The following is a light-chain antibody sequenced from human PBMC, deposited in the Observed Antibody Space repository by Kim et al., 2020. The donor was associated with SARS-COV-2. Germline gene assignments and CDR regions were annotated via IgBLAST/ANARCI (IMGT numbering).Light chain of an antibody. CDR1: LRLTTV. CDR2: GAS. V-gene: IGKV1-5*01. J-gene: IGKJ1*01. Sequence: GDTVTLSCRGRLRLTTVGGWDKKRHGEAPQLCIYGASTLESGGPSKFSGSGSGAEYSLSITSLQPDDIASYYCQQYHGFPWTFGHGTKVDIK. CDR3: QQYHGFPWT.